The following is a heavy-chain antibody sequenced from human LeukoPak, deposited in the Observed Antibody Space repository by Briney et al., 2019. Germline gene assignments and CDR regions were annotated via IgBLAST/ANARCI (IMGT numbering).Heavy chain of an antibody. CDR2: INGDGRNI. J-gene: IGHJ4*02. D-gene: IGHD3-3*01. CDR1: GFTFSSYG. CDR3: ARDGDVDFWSGYYLYYFDY. V-gene: IGHV3-74*01. Sequence: GGSLRLSCVASGFTFSSYGMHWVRQDPRKGLVWVSRINGDGRNINYADSVRGRFTISRDNAKNTLYLQMNSLRAEDTAVYYCARDGDVDFWSGYYLYYFDYWGQGTLVTVSS.